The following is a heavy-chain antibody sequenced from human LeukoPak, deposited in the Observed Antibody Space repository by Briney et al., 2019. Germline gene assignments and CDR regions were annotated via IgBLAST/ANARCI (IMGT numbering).Heavy chain of an antibody. D-gene: IGHD3-16*01. V-gene: IGHV3-72*01. Sequence: PGGSLRLSCAASGFMFSDYILDWVRQAPGKGLEWVGRIRRGANSYTTEYAASVNGRFTISRDDSRNSLYLHMNSLKTEDTAVYHCSRDGGEGGNSAFDIWGQGTMVTVSS. CDR1: GFMFSDYI. CDR3: SRDGGEGGNSAFDI. J-gene: IGHJ3*02. CDR2: IRRGANSYTT.